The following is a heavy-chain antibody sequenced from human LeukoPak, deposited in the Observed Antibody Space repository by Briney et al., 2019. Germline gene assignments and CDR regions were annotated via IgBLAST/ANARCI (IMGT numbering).Heavy chain of an antibody. V-gene: IGHV1-18*01. D-gene: IGHD3-10*01. J-gene: IGHJ4*02. CDR1: GYTFTSYG. CDR3: ARAQTTGFGESIDY. CDR2: ISVYNGNT. Sequence: ASVKVSCKTSGYTFTSYGVSWVRQAPGQGLEWMGWISVYNGNTIYAEKLQGRVTVTTDTSTTTAYMELRSLRSDDTAVSYCARAQTTGFGESIDYWGQGTLVTVSS.